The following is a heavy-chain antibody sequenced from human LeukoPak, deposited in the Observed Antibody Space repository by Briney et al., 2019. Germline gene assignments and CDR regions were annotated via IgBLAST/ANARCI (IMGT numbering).Heavy chain of an antibody. CDR1: GFTFSSYG. CDR3: AKGQRQQLVSWFDP. CDR2: IRYDGSNK. V-gene: IGHV3-30*02. J-gene: IGHJ5*02. D-gene: IGHD6-13*01. Sequence: GGSLRLSCAASGFTFSSYGMHWVRQAPGKGLEWVAFIRYDGSNKYYAYSVKGRFTISRDNSKNTLYLQMNSLRAEETAVYYCAKGQRQQLVSWFDPWGQGTLVPVSS.